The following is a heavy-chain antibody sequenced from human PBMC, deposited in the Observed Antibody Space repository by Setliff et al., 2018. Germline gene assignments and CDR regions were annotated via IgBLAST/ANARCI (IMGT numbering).Heavy chain of an antibody. Sequence: NPSETLSLTCTVSGGSISGYYWSWIRQPPGKGLEWIGNIYYTGSPSYSPSLRSRGTISVDTSKNKFSLSLSSVTAADTAIYYCARYNSSAACFDLWGPGTLVTVSS. CDR3: ARYNSSAACFDL. V-gene: IGHV4-59*01. CDR1: GGSISGYY. J-gene: IGHJ5*02. D-gene: IGHD1-20*01. CDR2: IYYTGSP.